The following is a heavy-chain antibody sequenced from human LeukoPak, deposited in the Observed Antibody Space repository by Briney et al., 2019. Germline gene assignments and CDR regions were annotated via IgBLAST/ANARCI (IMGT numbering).Heavy chain of an antibody. CDR3: ARDGVYCSSTSCYTRWFDP. CDR1: GFTFSDYY. J-gene: IGHJ5*02. D-gene: IGHD2-2*02. V-gene: IGHV3-11*04. CDR2: ISSSGSTI. Sequence: GGSLRLSCAASGFTFSDYYMSWIRQAPGKGLEWVSYISSSGSTIYYADSVKGRFTISSDNAKNSLYLQMNSLRAEDTAVYYCARDGVYCSSTSCYTRWFDPWGQGTLVTVSS.